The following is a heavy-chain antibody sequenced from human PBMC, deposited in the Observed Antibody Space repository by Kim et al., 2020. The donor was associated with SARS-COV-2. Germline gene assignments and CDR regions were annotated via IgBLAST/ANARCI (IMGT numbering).Heavy chain of an antibody. CDR1: GDTFSTYS. CDR3: ARDTYSGYSYAYYFDH. Sequence: SVKVSCKPSGDTFSTYSFSWVRQAPGQGFEWMGRIIPLIETTNYAQKFQGRVTITADKSTSTAYMELSSLRSEDTAIYYCARDTYSGYSYAYYFDHWGQGTLVTVSS. J-gene: IGHJ4*02. V-gene: IGHV1-69*08. CDR2: IIPLIETT. D-gene: IGHD5-12*01.